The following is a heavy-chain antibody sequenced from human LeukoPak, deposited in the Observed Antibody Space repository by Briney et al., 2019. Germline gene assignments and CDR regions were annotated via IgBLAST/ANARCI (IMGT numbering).Heavy chain of an antibody. CDR2: IYPGDSDT. J-gene: IGHJ3*02. CDR3: ARYYYDSSGSESNAFDI. V-gene: IGHV5-51*01. CDR1: GYSFTSYW. D-gene: IGHD3-22*01. Sequence: GESLKISCKGSGYSFTSYWIGWVRQMPGKGLEWMGTIYPGDSDTKYSPSFQGQVTISADKSIITAYLQWSSLKASDTAMYYCARYYYDSSGSESNAFDIWGQGTMVTVFS.